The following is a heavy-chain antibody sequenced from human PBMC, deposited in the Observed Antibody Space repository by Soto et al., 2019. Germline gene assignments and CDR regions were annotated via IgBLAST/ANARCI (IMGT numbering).Heavy chain of an antibody. Sequence: EVQLVESGGGLVQPGGSLRLSCAASGFTFSSYDMHWVRRATGKGLEWVSAIGTAGDTYYPGSVKGRFTISRENANNSLYLQMNSLRTGDTSVDYCATGQSSSCTFDYWGQGTLVTVSS. CDR2: IGTAGDT. CDR1: GFTFSSYD. CDR3: ATGQSSSCTFDY. V-gene: IGHV3-13*01. J-gene: IGHJ4*02. D-gene: IGHD6-13*01.